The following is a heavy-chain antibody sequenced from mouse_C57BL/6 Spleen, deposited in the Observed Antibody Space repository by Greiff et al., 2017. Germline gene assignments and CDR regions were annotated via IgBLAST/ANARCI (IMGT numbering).Heavy chain of an antibody. CDR2: ISDGGSYT. CDR1: GFTFSSYA. Sequence: EVQLVESGGGLVKPGGSLKLSCAASGFTFSSYAMSWVRQTPEKRLEWVATISDGGSYTYYPDNVKGRFTISRDNAKNNLYLQMSHLKSEDTAMYCCARDPLYSNYGSWFAYWGQGTLVTVSA. V-gene: IGHV5-4*01. CDR3: ARDPLYSNYGSWFAY. J-gene: IGHJ3*01. D-gene: IGHD2-5*01.